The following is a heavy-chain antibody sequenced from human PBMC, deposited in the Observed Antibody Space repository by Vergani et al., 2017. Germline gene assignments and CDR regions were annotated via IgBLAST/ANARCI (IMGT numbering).Heavy chain of an antibody. D-gene: IGHD4-17*01. J-gene: IGHJ4*02. CDR3: ARGASGDYVSSFDY. CDR2: IKYDGSKK. CDR1: GFTFTAHG. Sequence: EVQLLESGGGSAQPGESLRLSCVASGFTFTAHGLNWVRQAPGKGLEWVANIKYDGSKKNYVDSVKGRFTISRDNSKNTLYLQMNSLRAEDTAVYYCARGASGDYVSSFDYWGQGTLVTVSS. V-gene: IGHV3-7*01.